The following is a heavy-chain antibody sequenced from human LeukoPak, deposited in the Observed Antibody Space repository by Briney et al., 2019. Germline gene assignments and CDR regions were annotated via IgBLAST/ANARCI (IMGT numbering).Heavy chain of an antibody. D-gene: IGHD1-26*01. CDR1: GFTFNYFG. Sequence: GGSLRLSCAASGFTFNYFGMNWVRQAPGKGLEWVSTISRSSSYIYYADSVKGRFTISRDNAKNSLYLQINSLRAEDTAVYYCASDIVGATTLGDYWGQGTLVTVSS. CDR3: ASDIVGATTLGDY. J-gene: IGHJ4*02. CDR2: ISRSSSYI. V-gene: IGHV3-21*01.